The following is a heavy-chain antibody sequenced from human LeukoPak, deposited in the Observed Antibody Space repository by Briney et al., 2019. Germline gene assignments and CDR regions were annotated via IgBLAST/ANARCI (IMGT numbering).Heavy chain of an antibody. D-gene: IGHD1-1*01. CDR3: VRSGYNWGFDY. V-gene: IGHV1-2*02. J-gene: IGHJ4*02. CDR2: ISPNSGDT. CDR1: GYTFTAYH. Sequence: ASVTVSCKASGYTFTAYHMNWVRQAPGQGLEWMGWISPNSGDTGFAQKFQGRVTMTRDTSISTAYLELSRLRSDDTAVYYCVRSGYNWGFDYWGQGTLVTVSS.